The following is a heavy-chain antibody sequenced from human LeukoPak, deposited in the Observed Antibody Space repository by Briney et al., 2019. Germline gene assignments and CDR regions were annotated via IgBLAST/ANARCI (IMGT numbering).Heavy chain of an antibody. CDR2: ISYSGSP. V-gene: IGHV4-30-4*01. CDR1: GGSINSDDSY. CDR3: ARVPYGSGTYYFDY. D-gene: IGHD3-10*01. J-gene: IGHJ4*02. Sequence: SQTLSLTCTVSGGSINSDDSYWGWIRQPPGKSLEWIGYISYSGSPYYNPSLRGRVAISGDTSKNQFSLRLGSVTAADTAVYYCARVPYGSGTYYFDYWGPGILVTVSS.